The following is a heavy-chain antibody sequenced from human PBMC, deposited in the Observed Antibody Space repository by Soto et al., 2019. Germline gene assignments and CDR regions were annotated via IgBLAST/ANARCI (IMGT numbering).Heavy chain of an antibody. CDR3: ARGAGEVTMDWFDP. V-gene: IGHV4-61*01. D-gene: IGHD3-10*01. Sequence: SETLSLTCTVSGSSVSSGSYYWSWIRQPPGKGLEWIGYIYYSGSTNYNPSLKSRVTISVDTSKNQFSLKLSSVTAADTAVYYCARGAGEVTMDWFDPWGQGTLVTVSS. CDR1: GSSVSSGSYY. J-gene: IGHJ5*02. CDR2: IYYSGST.